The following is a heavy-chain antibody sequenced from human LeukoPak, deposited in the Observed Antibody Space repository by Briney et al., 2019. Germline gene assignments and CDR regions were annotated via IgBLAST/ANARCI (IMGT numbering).Heavy chain of an antibody. Sequence: GGSLRLSCAASGFTFSSYWMHWVRHAPGKGLVWVSRIKSDGSTRYADFVKGRFTISRDSAKNTVALQMTSLRAEDTGVYYCARAPSEIGGYYPEYFRHWGQGTLVIVSS. J-gene: IGHJ1*01. CDR2: IKSDGST. CDR1: GFTFSSYW. V-gene: IGHV3-74*01. D-gene: IGHD3-22*01. CDR3: ARAPSEIGGYYPEYFRH.